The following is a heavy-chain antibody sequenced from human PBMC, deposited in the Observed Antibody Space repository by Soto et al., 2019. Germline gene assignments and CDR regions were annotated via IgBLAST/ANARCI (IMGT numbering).Heavy chain of an antibody. J-gene: IGHJ6*02. Sequence: QVQLVQSGAEVKKPGSSVKVSCKASGGTFSSYAISWVRQAPGQGLEWMGGIIPIFGTANYAQKFQGRVTITADESTSTXXMELSSLRSEDTAVYYCARDLVVVTAKDYYYGMDVWGQGTTVTVSS. D-gene: IGHD2-21*02. CDR1: GGTFSSYA. V-gene: IGHV1-69*12. CDR2: IIPIFGTA. CDR3: ARDLVVVTAKDYYYGMDV.